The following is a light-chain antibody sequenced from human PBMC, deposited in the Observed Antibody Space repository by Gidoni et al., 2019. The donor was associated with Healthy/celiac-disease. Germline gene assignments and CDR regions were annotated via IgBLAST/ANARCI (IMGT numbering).Light chain of an antibody. V-gene: IGKV3-11*01. CDR2: DAS. Sequence: IVLTQSPATLSLSPGERATLPCRASQSVSSYLAWYQLQPGQAPRLLIYDASNRATGIPARFSGSGAGTDFTLTISSLEPEDFAVYYCQQRSNWPPQYTFGQGTKLEIK. J-gene: IGKJ2*01. CDR3: QQRSNWPPQYT. CDR1: QSVSSY.